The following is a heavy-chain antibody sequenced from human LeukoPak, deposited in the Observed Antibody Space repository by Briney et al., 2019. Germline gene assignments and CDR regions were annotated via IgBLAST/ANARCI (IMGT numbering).Heavy chain of an antibody. D-gene: IGHD6-19*01. CDR3: VAGLTVAIDY. V-gene: IGHV5-51*03. Sequence: GESLKISCKASGYRFTGYWIGWVRQMPGKGLQWMGIIHPSDSDTRYSPSFQGRVTISADKSISTAYLQWRSLNASDTAIYYCVAGLTVAIDYWGQGTLVTVSS. CDR1: GYRFTGYW. J-gene: IGHJ4*02. CDR2: IHPSDSDT.